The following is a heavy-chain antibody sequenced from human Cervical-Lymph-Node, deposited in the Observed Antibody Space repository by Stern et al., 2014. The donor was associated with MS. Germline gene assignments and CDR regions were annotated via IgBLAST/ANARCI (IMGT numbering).Heavy chain of an antibody. CDR1: GYTFTSYG. CDR2: ISAYHGNT. V-gene: IGHV1-18*01. D-gene: IGHD3-10*01. J-gene: IGHJ6*02. CDR3: ASPYGSGSYQYYYYGMDV. Sequence: QVQLVPSGAEVKKPGASVKVSCKASGYTFTSYGISWVRQAPGQGLEWMGWISAYHGNTTYAQKLQGRVTMTTDTSTSTAYMELRSLRSDDTAVYYCASPYGSGSYQYYYYGMDVWGQGTTVTVSS.